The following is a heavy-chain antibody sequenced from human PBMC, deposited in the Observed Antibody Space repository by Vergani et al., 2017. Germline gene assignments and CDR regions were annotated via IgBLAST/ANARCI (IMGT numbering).Heavy chain of an antibody. V-gene: IGHV7-4-1*02. CDR2: INTITGNP. D-gene: IGHD2-21*02. J-gene: IGHJ6*02. CDR3: VRDHCIVGDCYMGGPYGMDV. CDR1: GYTLSTFA. Sequence: QVQLVQSGSELRKPGASVKISCKASGYTLSTFAMNWVRQAPGQGFEWMGWINTITGNPTYAQDFIGRFVFSLDTSVSTAYLQISSLKAGDTAVYYCVRDHCIVGDCYMGGPYGMDVWGQGTMVTVSS.